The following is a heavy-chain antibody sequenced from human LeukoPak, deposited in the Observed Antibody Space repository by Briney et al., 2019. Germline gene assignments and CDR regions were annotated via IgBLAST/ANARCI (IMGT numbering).Heavy chain of an antibody. CDR3: ARDLGVVVVPTGEYFFDY. V-gene: IGHV1-3*01. D-gene: IGHD3-22*01. CDR1: GYTFTSYA. J-gene: IGHJ4*02. Sequence: ASVKVSCKASGYTFTSYAMHWVRQAPGQRLEWMGWVNAGNGKTKYSQRFQGRVTFTRDTSASTAYMYLSSLRSEDAAIYYCARDLGVVVVPTGEYFFDYWGQGTLVTVSS. CDR2: VNAGNGKT.